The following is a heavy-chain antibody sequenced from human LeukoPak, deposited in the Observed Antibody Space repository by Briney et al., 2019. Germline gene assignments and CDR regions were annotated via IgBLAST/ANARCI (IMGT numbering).Heavy chain of an antibody. CDR3: ARNSDYGDYEGDWFDA. CDR2: ISAYNGNT. D-gene: IGHD4-17*01. Sequence: ASVKVSCKASGYTFTSYGISWVRQAPGQGLAWMGWISAYNGNTNYAQKLQGRVTMTTDTSTSTAYMELRSLRSDDTAVYYCARNSDYGDYEGDWFDAWGQGTLVTVSS. V-gene: IGHV1-18*01. CDR1: GYTFTSYG. J-gene: IGHJ5*02.